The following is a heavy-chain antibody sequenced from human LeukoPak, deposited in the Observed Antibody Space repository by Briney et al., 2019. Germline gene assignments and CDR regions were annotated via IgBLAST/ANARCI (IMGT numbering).Heavy chain of an antibody. Sequence: GESLLISCKGSGYSFTNYWIGWVRQMPGKGLEWMGIIYPGDSDTRYSPSFQGQVTFSADKSISTTYLQWSSLKASDTAMYYCARLPGYCTGGSCYFDYWGQGTLVTVSS. J-gene: IGHJ4*02. V-gene: IGHV5-51*01. CDR3: ARLPGYCTGGSCYFDY. CDR1: GYSFTNYW. CDR2: IYPGDSDT. D-gene: IGHD2-15*01.